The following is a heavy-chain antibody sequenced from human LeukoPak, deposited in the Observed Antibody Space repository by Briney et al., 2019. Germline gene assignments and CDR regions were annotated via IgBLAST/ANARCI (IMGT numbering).Heavy chain of an antibody. CDR3: ARDGTAVGINYDY. CDR1: GFTLSSYN. J-gene: IGHJ4*02. D-gene: IGHD6-13*01. V-gene: IGHV3-21*04. Sequence: PGGSLRLSCAASGFTLSSYNMNWVRQAPGKGLEWVSSISSSSSYIYYADSVKGRFTISRDNAKNSLYLQMNSLRAEDTAVYYCARDGTAVGINYDYWGQGTLVTVSS. CDR2: ISSSSSYI.